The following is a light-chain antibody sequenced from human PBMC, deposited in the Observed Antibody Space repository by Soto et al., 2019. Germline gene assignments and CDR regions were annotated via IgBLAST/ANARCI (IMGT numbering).Light chain of an antibody. J-gene: IGLJ1*01. Sequence: QSVLTQPASVSGSPGQSITISCTGISSDVGSYNLVSWYQQHPGKAPKLMIYEGSKRPSGVSDRFSGSKSGNTASLTISGLQAEDEADYYCCSYAGSSTFLYVFGTGNKVTVL. V-gene: IGLV2-23*03. CDR3: CSYAGSSTFLYV. CDR1: SSDVGSYNL. CDR2: EGS.